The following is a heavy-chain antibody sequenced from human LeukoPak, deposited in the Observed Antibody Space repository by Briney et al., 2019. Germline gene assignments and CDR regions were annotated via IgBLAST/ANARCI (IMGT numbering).Heavy chain of an antibody. CDR2: IYYSGNT. CDR1: AGSISSTTYY. J-gene: IGHJ4*02. D-gene: IGHD6-13*01. V-gene: IGHV4-39*07. CDR3: ARGVDQQHDH. Sequence: SETLSLTCSVSAGSISSTTYYWGWICQPPGKGLEWIGNIYYSGNTHYNASLKSRVTMSADTSKNQVYLKLTSVTAADTAVYYGARGVDQQHDHWGQGTLVTVSS.